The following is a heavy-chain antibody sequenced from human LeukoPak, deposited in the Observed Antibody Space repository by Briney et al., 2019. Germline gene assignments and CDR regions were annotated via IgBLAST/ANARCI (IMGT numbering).Heavy chain of an antibody. Sequence: GGSLRLSCAASGFTFSFYSMSWVRQAPGKGLEWVSSISSSTSYIYYADSVKGRFTVSRDNAKNSLYLQMNSLRAEDTAVYYCAKEGSGSYPSYYFDYWGQGTLVTVSS. CDR1: GFTFSFYS. D-gene: IGHD1-26*01. CDR2: ISSSTSYI. V-gene: IGHV3-21*01. J-gene: IGHJ4*02. CDR3: AKEGSGSYPSYYFDY.